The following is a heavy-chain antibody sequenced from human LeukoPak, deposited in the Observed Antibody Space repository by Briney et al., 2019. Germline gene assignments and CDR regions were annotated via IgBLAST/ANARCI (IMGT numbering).Heavy chain of an antibody. CDR1: GFIISSYT. D-gene: IGHD2-21*01. CDR3: AKGGDGRYYSRADY. Sequence: GSLRLSCAASGFIISSYTMSWVRQAPGKGVERVTTVVGSASGTFYADYVKGRFTISRDNSKNILYLQMTRLRAEDTAVYYCAKGGDGRYYSRADYWGQGTLVTVSS. J-gene: IGHJ4*02. V-gene: IGHV3-23*01. CDR2: VVGSASGT.